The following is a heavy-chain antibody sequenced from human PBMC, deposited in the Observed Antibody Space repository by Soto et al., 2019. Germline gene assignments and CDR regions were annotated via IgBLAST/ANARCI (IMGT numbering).Heavy chain of an antibody. Sequence: GGSLRLSCAASGFTFSSYSMNWVRQAPGKGLEWVSSISSSSSYIYYADSVKGRFTISRDNTKNSLYLQMNSLRAEDTAVYYCARDHPALIPYWGQGTLVTVSS. J-gene: IGHJ4*02. CDR3: ARDHPALIPY. V-gene: IGHV3-21*01. CDR2: ISSSSSYI. D-gene: IGHD3-16*01. CDR1: GFTFSSYS.